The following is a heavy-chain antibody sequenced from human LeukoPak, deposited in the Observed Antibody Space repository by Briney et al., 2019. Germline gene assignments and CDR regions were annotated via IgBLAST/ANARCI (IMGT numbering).Heavy chain of an antibody. CDR2: ISGSNGNT. V-gene: IGHV1-18*01. CDR1: SYTFTRYG. D-gene: IGHD1-26*01. J-gene: IGHJ4*02. Sequence: ASVKVSCKASSYTFTRYGISWVRQAPGQGLEWIGWISGSNGNTNYAQKFQGRGSMTADTSTSTAYMELRSLRSDDTAVYYCARSGRGTYYYFDYWGQGTLVTVSS. CDR3: ARSGRGTYYYFDY.